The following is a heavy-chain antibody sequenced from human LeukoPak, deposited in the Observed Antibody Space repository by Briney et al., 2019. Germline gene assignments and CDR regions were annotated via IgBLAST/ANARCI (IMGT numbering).Heavy chain of an antibody. J-gene: IGHJ4*02. CDR1: GYTFTSYD. CDR3: ARGSSIRYYDFWSGYFGDYHFDY. D-gene: IGHD3-3*01. Sequence: ASVKVSCKASGYTFTSYDINWVRQATGQGLEWMGWMNPNSGNTGYAQKFQGRVTITRNTSISTAYMELSSRRSEDTAVYYCARGSSIRYYDFWSGYFGDYHFDYWGQGTLVTVSS. V-gene: IGHV1-8*03. CDR2: MNPNSGNT.